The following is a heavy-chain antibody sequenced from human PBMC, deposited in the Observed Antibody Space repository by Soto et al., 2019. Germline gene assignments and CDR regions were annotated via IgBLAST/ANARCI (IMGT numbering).Heavy chain of an antibody. CDR1: GYSFTSYW. V-gene: IGHV5-51*01. D-gene: IGHD2-15*01. J-gene: IGHJ5*02. Sequence: EVQLVQSGAEVKKPGESLKISCKGSGYSFTSYWIGWVRQMPGKGLEWMGIIYPGDSDTRYSPSFQGQVTISADTSISTAYRQWSRLKASDTAMSYCARHARGGGSCYSVNWFDPWCQGTLVTVPS. CDR3: ARHARGGGSCYSVNWFDP. CDR2: IYPGDSDT.